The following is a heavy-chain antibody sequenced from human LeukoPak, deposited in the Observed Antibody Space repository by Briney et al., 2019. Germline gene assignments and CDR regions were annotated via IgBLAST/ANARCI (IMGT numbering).Heavy chain of an antibody. Sequence: ASVKVSCKASGYTFTNYYMHWVRQAPGQGLELMGVINPSGDSTSYAQKFQGRVTITADESTSTAYMELSSLRSEDTAVYYCARVAGGRYCSSTSCYMRGWFDPWGQGTLVTVSS. J-gene: IGHJ5*02. D-gene: IGHD2-2*02. CDR3: ARVAGGRYCSSTSCYMRGWFDP. V-gene: IGHV1-46*01. CDR1: GYTFTNYY. CDR2: INPSGDST.